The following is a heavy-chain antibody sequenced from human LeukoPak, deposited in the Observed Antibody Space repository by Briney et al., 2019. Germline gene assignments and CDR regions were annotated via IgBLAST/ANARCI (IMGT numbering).Heavy chain of an antibody. J-gene: IGHJ6*03. Sequence: ASVKVSCKASGYTFTGYYMHWVRQAPGQGLEWMGWINTNTGNPTYAQGFTGRFVFSLDTSVSTAYLQISSLKAEDTAVYYCAREGYGSGTYYYYMDVWGKGTTVTISS. CDR2: INTNTGNP. V-gene: IGHV7-4-1*02. CDR3: AREGYGSGTYYYYMDV. CDR1: GYTFTGYY. D-gene: IGHD3-10*01.